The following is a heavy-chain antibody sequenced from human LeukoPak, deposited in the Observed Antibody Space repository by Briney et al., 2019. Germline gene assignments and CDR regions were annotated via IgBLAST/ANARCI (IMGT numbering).Heavy chain of an antibody. CDR3: AKRGAYGSGRSYFFEF. CDR2: ISYDGSNK. D-gene: IGHD2-15*01. Sequence: GRSLRLSCAASGFTLSSYGMHWVRQAPAKGLEWVAVISYDGSNKYYADSVKGRFTISRDNSKNTLYLQMNSLRAEDTAVYYCAKRGAYGSGRSYFFEFWGQGTLVTVSS. V-gene: IGHV3-30*18. J-gene: IGHJ4*02. CDR1: GFTLSSYG.